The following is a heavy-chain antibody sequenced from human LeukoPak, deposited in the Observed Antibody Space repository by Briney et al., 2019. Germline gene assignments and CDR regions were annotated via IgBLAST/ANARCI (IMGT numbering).Heavy chain of an antibody. CDR3: ARHPNYYYYYMDV. Sequence: PSETLSLTCTVSGGSISDSYYYWGWIRQPPGNGLEWIGSLHCGSTYYNPSLKSRVTISVDTSKNQFSLKLSSVTAADTAVYYCARHPNYYYYYMDVWGKGTTVTISS. CDR1: GGSISDSYYY. J-gene: IGHJ6*03. V-gene: IGHV4-39*01. CDR2: LHCGST.